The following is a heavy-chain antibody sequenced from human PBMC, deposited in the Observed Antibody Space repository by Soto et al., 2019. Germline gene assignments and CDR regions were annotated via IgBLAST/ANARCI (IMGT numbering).Heavy chain of an antibody. V-gene: IGHV1-69*13. Sequence: SVKVSCKASGGTFSSYAISWVRQAPGQGLEWMGGIIPIFGTANYAQKFQGRVTITADESTSTAYMELSSLRSEDTAVYYCARVRRGSSGPNAFDIWGQGTMVTVS. CDR3: ARVRRGSSGPNAFDI. CDR1: GGTFSSYA. CDR2: IIPIFGTA. J-gene: IGHJ3*02. D-gene: IGHD6-19*01.